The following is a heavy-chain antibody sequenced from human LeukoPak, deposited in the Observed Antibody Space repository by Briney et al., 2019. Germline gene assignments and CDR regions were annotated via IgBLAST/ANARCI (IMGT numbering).Heavy chain of an antibody. CDR1: GFTFSRYG. CDR2: IRYDGSDK. V-gene: IGHV3-30*02. J-gene: IGHJ4*02. Sequence: GGSLRLSCAASGFTFSRYGMHWVRQAPGKGLEWVAFIRYDGSDKYYADSVKGRFTISRDNSKNTLYLQMNSLRAEDTAVYYCAKLQLYYDILTGPSVDHWGQGTLVSVSS. CDR3: AKLQLYYDILTGPSVDH. D-gene: IGHD3-9*01.